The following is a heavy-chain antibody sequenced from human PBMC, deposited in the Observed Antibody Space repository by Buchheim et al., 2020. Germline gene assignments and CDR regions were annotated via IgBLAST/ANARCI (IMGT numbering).Heavy chain of an antibody. D-gene: IGHD2-15*01. CDR2: ISYDGSNK. Sequence: QVQLVESGGGVVQPGRSLRLSCAASGFTFSSYGMHWVRQAPGKGLEWVAVISYDGSNKYYADSVKGRFTISRDNSKNTLYLQMNSLRAEDTAVYYCANLPRRRGYCSGGSCYFDHDYWGQGTL. V-gene: IGHV3-30*18. CDR3: ANLPRRRGYCSGGSCYFDHDY. CDR1: GFTFSSYG. J-gene: IGHJ4*02.